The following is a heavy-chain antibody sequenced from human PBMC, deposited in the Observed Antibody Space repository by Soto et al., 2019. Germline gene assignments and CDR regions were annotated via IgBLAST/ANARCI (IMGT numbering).Heavy chain of an antibody. CDR1: GFTFSSYA. V-gene: IGHV3-49*04. CDR3: TRVEIVVVPAAPDV. D-gene: IGHD2-2*03. Sequence: GGSLRLSCAASGFTFSSYAMSWVRQAPGKGLEWVGFIRSKAYGGTTEYAASVKGRFTISRDDSKSIAYLQMNSLKTEDTAVYYCTRVEIVVVPAAPDVWGQGTTVTVSS. J-gene: IGHJ6*02. CDR2: IRSKAYGGTT.